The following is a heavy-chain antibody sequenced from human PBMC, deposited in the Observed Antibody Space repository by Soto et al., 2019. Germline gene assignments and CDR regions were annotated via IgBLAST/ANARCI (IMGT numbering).Heavy chain of an antibody. J-gene: IGHJ4*02. CDR3: ARLGPGIAVAGKGFDY. D-gene: IGHD6-19*01. CDR2: INPNSGGT. CDR1: GYTFTGYY. Sequence: QVQLVQSGAEVKKPGASVKVSCKASGYTFTGYYMHWVRQAPGQGLEWMGWINPNSGGTNYAQKFQGRVTMTRDTSISTAYMEVSRLRSDDTAVYYCARLGPGIAVAGKGFDYWGQGTLVTVSS. V-gene: IGHV1-2*02.